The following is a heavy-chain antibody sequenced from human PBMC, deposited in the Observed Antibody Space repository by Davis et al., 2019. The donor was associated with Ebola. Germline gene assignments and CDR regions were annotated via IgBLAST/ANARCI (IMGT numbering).Heavy chain of an antibody. CDR3: ARRGGWSGAFLDY. V-gene: IGHV5-51*01. CDR2: IYPGDSDT. D-gene: IGHD3-3*02. J-gene: IGHJ4*02. Sequence: PGGSLRLSCKGSGYTFTTYCIGWVRQMPGKGLEWMGIIYPGDSDTRYSPSFQGQVTTSADKSISTAYLQWSSLKASDTAMYYCARRGGWSGAFLDYWGQGTLVTVSS. CDR1: GYTFTTYC.